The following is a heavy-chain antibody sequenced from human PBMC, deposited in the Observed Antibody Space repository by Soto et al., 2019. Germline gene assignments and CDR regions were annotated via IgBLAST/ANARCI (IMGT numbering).Heavy chain of an antibody. CDR3: ARDRIHCTSTSCYSSYYYYYGMDV. V-gene: IGHV3-30-3*01. J-gene: IGHJ6*02. D-gene: IGHD2-2*02. CDR1: GFTFSSYA. Sequence: PGGSLRLSCAASGFTFSSYAIHWVRQAPGKGLEWVALISYDGNNKYYVDSVKGRFTISRDNSKKTVYLQVNSLTAEDTAVYYCARDRIHCTSTSCYSSYYYYYGMDVWGPGTTVT. CDR2: ISYDGNNK.